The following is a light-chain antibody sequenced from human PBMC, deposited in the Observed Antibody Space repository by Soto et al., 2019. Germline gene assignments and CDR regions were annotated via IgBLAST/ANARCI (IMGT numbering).Light chain of an antibody. V-gene: IGLV2-14*01. Sequence: QSVLTQPASVSGSPGQSITISCTVTSSDIGAYNYVSWYQQHPGKAPKLMIYEVSNRPSGISNRFSGSKSGNTASLTISGLQADDEADYYCSSYTSTSSYVFGTGTKVTVL. CDR3: SSYTSTSSYV. CDR2: EVS. CDR1: SSDIGAYNY. J-gene: IGLJ1*01.